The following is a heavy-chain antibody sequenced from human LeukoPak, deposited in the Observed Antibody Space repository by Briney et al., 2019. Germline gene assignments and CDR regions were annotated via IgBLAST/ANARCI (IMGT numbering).Heavy chain of an antibody. V-gene: IGHV3-21*01. Sequence: GGSLRLSCAASGFTFSSYAMHWVRQAPGKGLEWVSSISSSSSYIYYADSVKGRFTISRDNAKNSLYLQMNSLRAEDTAVYYCARDYGSGSYYRDYFDYWGQGTLVTVSS. CDR3: ARDYGSGSYYRDYFDY. CDR2: ISSSSSYI. CDR1: GFTFSSYA. J-gene: IGHJ4*02. D-gene: IGHD3-10*01.